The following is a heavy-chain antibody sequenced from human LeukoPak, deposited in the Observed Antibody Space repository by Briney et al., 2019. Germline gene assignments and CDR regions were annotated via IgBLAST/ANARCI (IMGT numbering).Heavy chain of an antibody. V-gene: IGHV3-74*01. J-gene: IGHJ3*02. D-gene: IGHD3-10*01. Sequence: GGSLRLSCAASGFTFSSYWMHWVRQAPGKGLVWVSRIRSDGSTTYADSVKGRFTTSRDNAKNTLYLQMNSLRAEDTAVYYCARAGDYGSGSCAFDMWGQGTMVTVSS. CDR2: IRSDGST. CDR1: GFTFSSYW. CDR3: ARAGDYGSGSCAFDM.